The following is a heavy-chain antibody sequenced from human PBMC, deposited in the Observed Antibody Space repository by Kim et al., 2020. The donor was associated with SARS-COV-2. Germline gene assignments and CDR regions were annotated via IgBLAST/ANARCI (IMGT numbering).Heavy chain of an antibody. CDR2: INPSGGST. D-gene: IGHD3-10*01. Sequence: ASVKVSCKASGYTFTSYYMHWVRQAPGQGLEWMGIINPSGGSTSYAQKFQGRVTMTRDTSTSTVYMELSSLRSEDTAVYYCARGLFEAHYYGSGSFYYFDYWGQGTLVTVSS. CDR1: GYTFTSYY. V-gene: IGHV1-46*01. J-gene: IGHJ4*02. CDR3: ARGLFEAHYYGSGSFYYFDY.